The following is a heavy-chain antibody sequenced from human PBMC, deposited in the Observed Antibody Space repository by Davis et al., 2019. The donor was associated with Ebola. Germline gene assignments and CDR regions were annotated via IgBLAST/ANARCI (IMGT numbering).Heavy chain of an antibody. J-gene: IGHJ4*02. CDR3: ARGALQYNWNDARVDY. V-gene: IGHV3-21*01. CDR1: GFTFSSYS. CDR2: ISSSSYI. D-gene: IGHD1-1*01. Sequence: GESLKISCAASGFTFSSYSMNWVRQAPGKGMEWVSSISSSSYIYYADSVKGRFTISRDNAKNSLYLQMNSLRAEDTAVYYCARGALQYNWNDARVDYWGQGTLVTVSS.